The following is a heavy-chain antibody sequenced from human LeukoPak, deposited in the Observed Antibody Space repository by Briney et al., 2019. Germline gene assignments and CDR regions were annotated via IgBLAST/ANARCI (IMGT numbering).Heavy chain of an antibody. V-gene: IGHV1-18*01. CDR2: ISAYNGYT. CDR1: GYIFTSYG. D-gene: IGHD5-12*01. J-gene: IGHJ3*02. Sequence: ASVKVSCKASGYIFTSYGISWVRQAPGQGLEWMGWISAYNGYTNYAQKLQGRVTMTTDTSTSTAYMELRSLRSDDTAVYYCARGRRRLQPFDIWGQGTMVTVSS. CDR3: ARGRRRLQPFDI.